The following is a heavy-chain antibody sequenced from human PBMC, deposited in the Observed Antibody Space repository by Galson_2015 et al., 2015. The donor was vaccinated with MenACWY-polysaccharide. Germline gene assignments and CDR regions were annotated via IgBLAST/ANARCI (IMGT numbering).Heavy chain of an antibody. J-gene: IGHJ4*02. CDR2: IIPIMGSP. CDR1: GGDFSTHG. V-gene: IGHV1-69*11. CDR3: ARADCSGSTCYFAY. D-gene: IGHD2-15*01. Sequence: SVKVSCKASGGDFSTHGFSWLRQAPGQGFEFVGRIIPIMGSPNYAQRFQGRLTISADGSTSTAYMELSSLTSEDTAVYYCARADCSGSTCYFAYWGQGTLVTVSA.